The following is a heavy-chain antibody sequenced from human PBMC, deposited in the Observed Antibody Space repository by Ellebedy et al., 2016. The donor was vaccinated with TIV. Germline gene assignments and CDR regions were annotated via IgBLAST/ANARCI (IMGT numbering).Heavy chain of an antibody. CDR1: GYSFSTYW. J-gene: IGHJ4*02. Sequence: GESLKISCQGSGYSFSTYWIGWVRQMPGKGLEWMGIINPGDSNTRYNPSFQGQVTISADKSISTAYLQWSSLKAADTAMYYCARHGDYSDYNRGLWGLDYWGQGTLVTVSS. V-gene: IGHV5-51*01. CDR2: INPGDSNT. D-gene: IGHD4-11*01. CDR3: ARHGDYSDYNRGLWGLDY.